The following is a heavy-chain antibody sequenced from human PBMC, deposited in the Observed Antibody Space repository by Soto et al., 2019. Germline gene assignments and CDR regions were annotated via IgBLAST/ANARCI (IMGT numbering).Heavy chain of an antibody. V-gene: IGHV1-69*12. CDR2: IIPIFGTA. J-gene: IGHJ2*01. Sequence: QVQLVQSGAEVKKPGSSVKVSCKASGGTFSSYAISWVRQAPGQGLEWMGGIIPIFGTANYAQKFQGRVTITADESTSTVYMELSSLRSEDTAVYYCVTNHGDYRQAYWYFDLWGRGTLVTVSS. D-gene: IGHD4-17*01. CDR1: GGTFSSYA. CDR3: VTNHGDYRQAYWYFDL.